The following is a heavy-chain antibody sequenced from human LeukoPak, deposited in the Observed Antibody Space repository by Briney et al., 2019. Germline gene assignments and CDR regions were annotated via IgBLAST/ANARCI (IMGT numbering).Heavy chain of an antibody. J-gene: IGHJ4*02. CDR1: GGSISSGGYY. CDR3: ASLIAARAFDY. CDR2: IYYSGST. Sequence: TSETLSLTCTVSGGSISSGGYYWSWIRQHPGKGLEWIGYIYYSGSTYYNPSLKSRVTISVDTSKNQFSLKLSSVTAADTAVYYCASLIAARAFDYWGQGTLVTVSS. V-gene: IGHV4-31*03. D-gene: IGHD6-6*01.